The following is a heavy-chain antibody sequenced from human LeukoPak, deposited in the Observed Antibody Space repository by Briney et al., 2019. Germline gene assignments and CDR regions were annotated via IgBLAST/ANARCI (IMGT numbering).Heavy chain of an antibody. J-gene: IGHJ5*01. D-gene: IGHD3-10*01. Sequence: GGSLRLSCAASGFSFSRYWMNWVLQAPGKGLEWVANIKGDGIEKNYVDSVKGRFSISRDNALNSLYLQMDSLRAEDTAVYYCAKEGAYPIITYDSWGQGALVTVSS. CDR1: GFSFSRYW. V-gene: IGHV3-7*01. CDR2: IKGDGIEK. CDR3: AKEGAYPIITYDS.